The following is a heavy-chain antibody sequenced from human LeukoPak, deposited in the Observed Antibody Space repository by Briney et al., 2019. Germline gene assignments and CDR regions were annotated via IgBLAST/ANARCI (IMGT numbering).Heavy chain of an antibody. V-gene: IGHV1-69*13. CDR1: GGTFSSYA. J-gene: IGHJ4*02. CDR2: IIPIFGTA. D-gene: IGHD5-12*01. CDR3: APEARYSGYDSGY. Sequence: SVKVTCKASGGTFSSYAISWVRQAPGQGLEWMGGIIPIFGTANYAQKFQGRVTITADESTSTAYMELSSLRSEDTAVYYCAPEARYSGYDSGYWGQGTLVTVSS.